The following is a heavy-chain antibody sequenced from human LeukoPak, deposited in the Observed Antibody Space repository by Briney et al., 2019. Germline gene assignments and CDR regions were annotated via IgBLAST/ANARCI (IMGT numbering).Heavy chain of an antibody. CDR1: GFTFNSYG. CDR2: ISYDGSNK. CDR3: AKVGKITMVQGVIRNRHY. V-gene: IGHV3-30*18. D-gene: IGHD3-10*01. Sequence: GGSLTLTCAASGFTFNSYGMHSVRQAPGKGLEWVAVISYDGSNKYYADSVKGRFTISRDNSKNTLYLQMNSLRAEDTAVYYCAKVGKITMVQGVIRNRHYWGRRTLVTVSS. J-gene: IGHJ4*02.